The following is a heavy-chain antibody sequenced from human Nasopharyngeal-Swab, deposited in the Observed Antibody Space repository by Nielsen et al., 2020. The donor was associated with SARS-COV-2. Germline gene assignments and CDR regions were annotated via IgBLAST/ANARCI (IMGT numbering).Heavy chain of an antibody. CDR2: IYYSGST. Sequence: WIRQPPGKGLEWIGYIYYSGSTNYNPSLKSRVTISVDTSKNQFSLKLSPVTAADTAVYYCARVAVVTPYYYYYMDVWGKGTTVTVSS. J-gene: IGHJ6*03. D-gene: IGHD4-23*01. CDR3: ARVAVVTPYYYYYMDV. V-gene: IGHV4-59*01.